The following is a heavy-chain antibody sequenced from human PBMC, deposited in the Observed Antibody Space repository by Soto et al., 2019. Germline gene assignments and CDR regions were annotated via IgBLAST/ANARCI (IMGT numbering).Heavy chain of an antibody. CDR1: GYTFTSYD. Sequence: QVQLVQSGAEVKKPGASVKVSCKASGYTFTSYDINWVRQATGQGLEWMGWMNPNSGNTGYAQKFQGRVTMTRNTSISTAYMELSSLRSEATAVYYCASPQQWDDAFDIWGQGTMVTVSS. CDR3: ASPQQWDDAFDI. D-gene: IGHD6-19*01. J-gene: IGHJ3*02. V-gene: IGHV1-8*01. CDR2: MNPNSGNT.